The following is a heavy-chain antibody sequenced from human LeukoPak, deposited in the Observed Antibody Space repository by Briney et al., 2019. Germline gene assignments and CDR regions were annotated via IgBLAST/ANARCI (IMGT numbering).Heavy chain of an antibody. CDR2: IYTSGST. V-gene: IGHV4-4*07. J-gene: IGHJ5*02. CDR3: ARGGRIVVVVGGSYWFDP. CDR1: GGSISSYY. Sequence: SETLSLTCTVSGGSISSYYWSWIRQPAGKGLEWIGRIYTSGSTNYNPSLKSRVTMSVDTSKNQFSLKLSSVTAADTAVYYCARGGRIVVVVGGSYWFDPWGQGTLVTVSS. D-gene: IGHD2-15*01.